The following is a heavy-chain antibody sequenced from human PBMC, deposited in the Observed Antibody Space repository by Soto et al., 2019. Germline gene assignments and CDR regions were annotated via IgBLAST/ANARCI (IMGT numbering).Heavy chain of an antibody. CDR3: ARDQLEGNWFDP. Sequence: SETLSLTCAVSGGSISSGCCSWNWIRQPPGKGLEWIGYIYHSGYTFYNPSLKSRVTISVDKSKNQFSLKLSSVTAADTAVYYCARDQLEGNWFDPWGQGTLVTVSS. CDR1: GGSISSGCCS. J-gene: IGHJ5*02. V-gene: IGHV4-30-2*01. CDR2: IYHSGYT. D-gene: IGHD1-1*01.